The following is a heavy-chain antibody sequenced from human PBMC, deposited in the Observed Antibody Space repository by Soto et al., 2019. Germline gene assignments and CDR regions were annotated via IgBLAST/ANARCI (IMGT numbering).Heavy chain of an antibody. Sequence: PTETLALTCTVSGGSISRNNYYWGWVRQPPAKRPELHGSVYYSGNTYFNRSLKSRVTICVDTPKNQFCLKLTSVSAADTTVSSCARIGKIRYFSYCGQGGLVTVSS. J-gene: IGHJ4*02. V-gene: IGHV4-39*01. CDR1: GGSISRNNYY. CDR3: ARIGKIRYFSY. CDR2: VYYSGNT.